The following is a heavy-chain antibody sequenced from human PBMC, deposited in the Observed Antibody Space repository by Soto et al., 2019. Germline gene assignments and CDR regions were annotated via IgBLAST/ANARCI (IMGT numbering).Heavy chain of an antibody. J-gene: IGHJ6*02. V-gene: IGHV3-33*01. CDR2: IWYDGSNK. CDR1: GFTFSSYG. Sequence: PGGSLRLSCAASGFTFSSYGMHWVRQAPGKGLEWVAVIWYDGSNKYYADSVKGRFTISRDNSKNTLYLQMNSLRAEDTAVYYCAREGYYDIRVRLSGMDVWGQGTTVTVSS. D-gene: IGHD3-22*01. CDR3: AREGYYDIRVRLSGMDV.